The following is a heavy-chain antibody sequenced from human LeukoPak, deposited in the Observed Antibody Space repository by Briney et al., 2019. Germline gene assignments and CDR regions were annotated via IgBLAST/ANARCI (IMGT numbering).Heavy chain of an antibody. V-gene: IGHV3-21*01. J-gene: IGHJ5*02. CDR2: ISSSSSYI. CDR1: GFTFSSYS. D-gene: IGHD3-3*01. CDR3: ARDHDFWSGHTLSWFDP. Sequence: GGSLRLSCAASGFTFSSYSMNWVRQAPGKGLEWVSSISSSSSYIHYADSVKGRFTISRDNAKNSLYLQMNSLRAEDTAVYYCARDHDFWSGHTLSWFDPWGQGTLVTVSS.